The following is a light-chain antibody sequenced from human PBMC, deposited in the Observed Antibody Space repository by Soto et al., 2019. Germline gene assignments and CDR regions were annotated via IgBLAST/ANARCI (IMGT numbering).Light chain of an antibody. J-gene: IGLJ1*01. CDR1: SSNIGAGYD. Sequence: QSVLTEPPSVSGAPGQRVTISCTGSSSNIGAGYDVNWYQQLPETAPKLLIFGDSNRPSGVPDRFSGSKSGTSASLVITGLQXDDEADYYCQSNDNGLSGSDVFGTGTKVTV. CDR2: GDS. CDR3: QSNDNGLSGSDV. V-gene: IGLV1-40*01.